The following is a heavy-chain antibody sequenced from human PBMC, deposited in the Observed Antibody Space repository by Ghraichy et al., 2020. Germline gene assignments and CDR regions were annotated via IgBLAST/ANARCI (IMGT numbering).Heavy chain of an antibody. CDR3: ARGTIVVVPAAMCLDP. D-gene: IGHD2-2*01. V-gene: IGHV4-59*01. CDR1: GGSISSYY. Sequence: SQTLSLTCTVSGGSISSYYWSWIRQPPGKGLEWIGYIYYSGSTNYNPSLKSRVTISVDTSKNQFSLKLSSVTAADTAVYYCARGTIVVVPAAMCLDPWGQGTLVTVS. J-gene: IGHJ5*02. CDR2: IYYSGST.